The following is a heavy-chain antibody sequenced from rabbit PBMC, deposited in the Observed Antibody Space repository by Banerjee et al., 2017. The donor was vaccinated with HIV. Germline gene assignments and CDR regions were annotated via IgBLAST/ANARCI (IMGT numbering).Heavy chain of an antibody. J-gene: IGHJ2*01. CDR3: ARNYVNAFDP. Sequence: QSLEESGGDLVQPGASLTLTCTASGFSFSSSYDMCWVRQAPGKGLEWIASIYGGSSDSTYSATWAKGRFTISKTSSTTVTLQMTSLTAADTATYFCARNYVNAFDPWGPGTLVTVS. D-gene: IGHD1-1*01. CDR1: GFSFSSSYD. CDR2: IYGGSSDST. V-gene: IGHV1S40*01.